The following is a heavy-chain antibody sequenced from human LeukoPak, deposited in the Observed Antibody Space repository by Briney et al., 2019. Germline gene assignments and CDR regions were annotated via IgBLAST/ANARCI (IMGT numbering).Heavy chain of an antibody. V-gene: IGHV5-51*01. CDR2: IYPGDSDT. D-gene: IGHD6-13*01. Sequence: GESLKISCKGSGYNFTTYWIAWVRQIPGKGLEWMGIIYPGDSDTRYSPSFQGQVIISADKSISTAYLQWSSLKASDTAMYYCPRHPGAAAGSGDWFDPWGQGTLVTVSS. CDR1: GYNFTTYW. J-gene: IGHJ5*02. CDR3: PRHPGAAAGSGDWFDP.